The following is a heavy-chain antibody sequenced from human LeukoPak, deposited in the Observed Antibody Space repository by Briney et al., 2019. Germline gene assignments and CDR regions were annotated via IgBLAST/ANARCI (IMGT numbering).Heavy chain of an antibody. CDR2: LSDDGSST. V-gene: IGHV3-74*01. Sequence: GGSLRLSCAASGFTFKNYWMNWVRHAPGKGLVSASRLSDDGSSTGYVDSVKGRFTISRDNAKNTVYLQMNSLRAEDTAVYYCTRGYIISSEAHSGMDVWGQGTTVTVSS. CDR3: TRGYIISSEAHSGMDV. J-gene: IGHJ6*02. D-gene: IGHD2-2*02. CDR1: GFTFKNYW.